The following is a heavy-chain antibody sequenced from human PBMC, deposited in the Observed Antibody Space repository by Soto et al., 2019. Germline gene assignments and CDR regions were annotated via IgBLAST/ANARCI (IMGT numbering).Heavy chain of an antibody. CDR3: AEEIHSSSWYSGFDY. Sequence: GGSLRLSCAASGFTFSGYGMHWVRQAPGKGLEWVAVISYDGGNKYYADSVKGRFTISRDNSKNTLYLQMNSLRAEDTAVYYCAEEIHSSSWYSGFDYWGQGTLVTVSS. J-gene: IGHJ4*02. CDR2: ISYDGGNK. V-gene: IGHV3-30*18. CDR1: GFTFSGYG. D-gene: IGHD6-13*01.